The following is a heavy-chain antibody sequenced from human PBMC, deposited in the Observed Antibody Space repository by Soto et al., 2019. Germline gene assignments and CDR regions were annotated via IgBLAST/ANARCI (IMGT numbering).Heavy chain of an antibody. V-gene: IGHV3-30*18. CDR3: AKDGMTYSNLYYYYGMDV. CDR2: ISYDGSNK. CDR1: GFTFSSYG. J-gene: IGHJ6*02. Sequence: GGSLRLSCAASGFTFSSYGMHWVRQAPGKGLEWVAVISYDGSNKYYADSVKGRFTISRDNSKNTLYLQMNSLRAEDTAVYYCAKDGMTYSNLYYYYGMDVWGQGTTVTVSS. D-gene: IGHD6-13*01.